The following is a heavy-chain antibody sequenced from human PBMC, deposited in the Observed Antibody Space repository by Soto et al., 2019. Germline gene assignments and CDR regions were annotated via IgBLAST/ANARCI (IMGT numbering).Heavy chain of an antibody. CDR3: ARRYGGGYDSEFDY. CDR2: ISVTGGTI. Sequence: EVQLVESGGGLVHPGGSLRLSCVVSGFIFSSYEMNWVRQAPGKGLEWVAYISVTGGTIYYADSVKGRFSISRDDAKDSLYLQMNRLRVEDTAVYYCARRYGGGYDSEFDYWGQGALVTVSS. D-gene: IGHD5-12*01. V-gene: IGHV3-48*03. CDR1: GFIFSSYE. J-gene: IGHJ4*02.